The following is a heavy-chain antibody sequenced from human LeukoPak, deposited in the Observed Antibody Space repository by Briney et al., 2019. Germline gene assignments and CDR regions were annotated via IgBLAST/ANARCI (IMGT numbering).Heavy chain of an antibody. CDR2: INHSGST. J-gene: IGHJ5*02. V-gene: IGHV4-34*01. CDR3: ARVRGSGWYNWFDP. D-gene: IGHD6-19*01. CDR1: GVSFSGYY. Sequence: PSESLSLTCAVYGVSFSGYYWSWIRQPPGKGLEWIGEINHSGSTNYNPSLKSRVTISVDTSKNQFSLKLSSVTAADTAEYYCARVRGSGWYNWFDPWGQGTLVTVSS.